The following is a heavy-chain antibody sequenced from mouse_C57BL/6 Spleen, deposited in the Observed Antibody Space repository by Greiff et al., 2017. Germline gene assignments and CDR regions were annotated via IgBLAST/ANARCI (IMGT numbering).Heavy chain of an antibody. Sequence: VQLQQSGAELVRPGASVKLSCTASGFNIKDDYMHWVKQRPEQGLEWIGWIDPENGDTEYASKFQGKATITADTSSNTAYLQLSSLTSEDTAVYYCTTFKGTFDYWGQGTTLTVSS. D-gene: IGHD2-14*01. CDR1: GFNIKDDY. CDR3: TTFKGTFDY. V-gene: IGHV14-4*01. J-gene: IGHJ2*01. CDR2: IDPENGDT.